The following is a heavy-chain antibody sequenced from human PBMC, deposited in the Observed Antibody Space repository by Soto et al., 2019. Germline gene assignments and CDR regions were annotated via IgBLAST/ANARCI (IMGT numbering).Heavy chain of an antibody. Sequence: EVQLVESGGGLVQPGRSLRLSCAASGFTFDDYAMHWVRQAPGKGLEWVSGISWNSGSIGYADSVKGRFTISRDNAKNSLYLQMNSLRAEDTALYYCAKGEGSSGYYSLFDYWGPGTLVTVSS. CDR1: GFTFDDYA. CDR2: ISWNSGSI. D-gene: IGHD3-22*01. V-gene: IGHV3-9*01. J-gene: IGHJ4*02. CDR3: AKGEGSSGYYSLFDY.